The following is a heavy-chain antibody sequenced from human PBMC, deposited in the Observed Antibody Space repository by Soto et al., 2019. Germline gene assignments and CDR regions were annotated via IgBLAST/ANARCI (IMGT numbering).Heavy chain of an antibody. CDR1: GFSFSSYW. Sequence: GGSRRLSCEASGFSFSSYWMHWVRQAPGKGLVWVARIQGDGISTSYADSVKGRFTISRDNAKNTLYLQMNSLRAEDTAVYYCARDHHRYSGYDYVDYWGQGTLVTVSS. CDR3: ARDHHRYSGYDYVDY. CDR2: IQGDGIST. D-gene: IGHD5-12*01. V-gene: IGHV3-74*01. J-gene: IGHJ4*02.